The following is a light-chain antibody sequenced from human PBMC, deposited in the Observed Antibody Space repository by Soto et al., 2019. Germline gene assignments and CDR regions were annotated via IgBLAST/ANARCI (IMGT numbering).Light chain of an antibody. V-gene: IGKV1-5*01. Sequence: DIRVTQSPPTLSGSVGDRFTITCRASQTITTWMAWYQQKPGKAPKLLVYDASTLQSGVATRFSGSGSGTEFTLIISGLQPEDSATYYCQQYTNTNNPWMFGQGTKVDIK. CDR3: QQYTNTNNPWM. CDR1: QTITTW. J-gene: IGKJ1*01. CDR2: DAS.